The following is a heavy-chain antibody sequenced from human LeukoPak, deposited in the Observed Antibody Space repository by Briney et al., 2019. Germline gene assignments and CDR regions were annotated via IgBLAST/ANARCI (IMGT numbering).Heavy chain of an antibody. V-gene: IGHV3-74*01. CDR2: INLDGSTT. D-gene: IGHD2-2*01. CDR3: ARALYCSSISCYSNWFDP. Sequence: PGGSLRLSCAASGFTFSSYWMLWVRQAPGEGLVWVSRINLDGSTTSYADSVKGRFTISRDNAKNTLYLQMNSLRAEDTAVYYCARALYCSSISCYSNWFDPWGQGTLVTVSS. J-gene: IGHJ5*02. CDR1: GFTFSSYW.